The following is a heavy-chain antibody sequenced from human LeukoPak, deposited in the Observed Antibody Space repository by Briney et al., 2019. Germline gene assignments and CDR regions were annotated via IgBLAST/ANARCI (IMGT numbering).Heavy chain of an antibody. CDR1: GFTFSGYA. J-gene: IGHJ4*02. V-gene: IGHV3-30*04. CDR2: LSYDGSNK. CDR3: ARDRSLDY. Sequence: GGSLRLSCAASGFTFSGYAMHWVRQAPGKGLEWVAVLSYDGSNKYHADSVKGRFTLSRDNSKDTLYLQMNSLRAEDTAVYYCARDRSLDYWGQGTLVTVSS.